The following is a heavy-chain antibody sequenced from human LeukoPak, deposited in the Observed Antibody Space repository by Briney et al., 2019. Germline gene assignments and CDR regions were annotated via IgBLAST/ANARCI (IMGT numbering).Heavy chain of an antibody. CDR3: ARHTIAGSDY. CDR1: GGSISSYY. J-gene: IGHJ4*02. V-gene: IGHV4-59*08. CDR2: IYYSGST. Sequence: PSETLSLTCTVSGGSISSYYWSWIRQPPGKGLEWIGYIYYSGSTNYNPSLKSRVTISVDTSKNQFSLKLSSVTAADTAVYYCARHTIAGSDYWGQGTLVTVSS. D-gene: IGHD1-26*01.